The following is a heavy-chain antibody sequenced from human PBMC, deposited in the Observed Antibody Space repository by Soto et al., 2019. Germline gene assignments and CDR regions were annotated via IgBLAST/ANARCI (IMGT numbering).Heavy chain of an antibody. V-gene: IGHV1-18*01. CDR1: DYTFTSSS. CDR3: ARLRSGCSTSRCYIQGYYYYGMHV. J-gene: IGHJ6*02. D-gene: IGHD3-10*01. Sequence: ASGKVSWNASDYTFTSSSLSWERQAPGQGLEWMGWISAYNGNTKYADNLQGRVTMTTDSFTNTAYLELMSLRSDDTAVYYCARLRSGCSTSRCYIQGYYYYGMHVWGQGTTVTVS. CDR2: ISAYNGNT.